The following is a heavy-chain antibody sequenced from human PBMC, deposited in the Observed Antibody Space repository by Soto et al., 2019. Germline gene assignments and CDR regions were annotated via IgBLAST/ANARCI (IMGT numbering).Heavy chain of an antibody. J-gene: IGHJ3*02. CDR3: ASDSFWGDYAFDI. Sequence: GGSLSLSCAASGGNFSSYTMNWVRPAPGKGLEWVAVISYDGSNKYYADSVKGRFTISRDNAKNSLYLQMNSLRDEDTAVYYWASDSFWGDYAFDIGGQGTMLTVAS. D-gene: IGHD3-16*01. V-gene: IGHV3-30-3*01. CDR2: ISYDGSNK. CDR1: GGNFSSYT.